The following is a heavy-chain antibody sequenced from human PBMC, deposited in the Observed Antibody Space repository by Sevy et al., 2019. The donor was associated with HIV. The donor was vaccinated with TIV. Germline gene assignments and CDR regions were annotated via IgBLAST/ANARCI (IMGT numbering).Heavy chain of an antibody. Sequence: GESLKISCKASGYSCTTYWIGWVRQMPGKGLEGMGNIYPGDSDTRYSPPFQGQVTISADKSLSTAYLQWSSLKASDTAMYYCARRLEGGYGMDVWGQGTTVTVSS. CDR3: ARRLEGGYGMDV. D-gene: IGHD3-3*01. V-gene: IGHV5-51*01. CDR2: IYPGDSDT. J-gene: IGHJ6*02. CDR1: GYSCTTYW.